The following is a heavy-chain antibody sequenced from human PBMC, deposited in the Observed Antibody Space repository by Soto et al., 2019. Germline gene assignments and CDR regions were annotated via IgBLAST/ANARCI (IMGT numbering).Heavy chain of an antibody. J-gene: IGHJ4*02. CDR2: ISGSGDST. CDR3: ARSIVVVTALDY. D-gene: IGHD2-21*02. CDR1: GFTFSSYT. V-gene: IGHV3-23*01. Sequence: GGSLRLSCTVSGFTFSSYTMSWVRQAPGKGLEWVSVISGSGDSTYYADSVKGRFTISRDNSKNTLYLQMNSLRAEDTAVYYCARSIVVVTALDYWGQGTLVTVSS.